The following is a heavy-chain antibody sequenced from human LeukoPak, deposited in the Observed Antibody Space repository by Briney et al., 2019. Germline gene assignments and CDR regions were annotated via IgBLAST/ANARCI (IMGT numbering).Heavy chain of an antibody. CDR1: GFTFSSYA. CDR3: AKAVAPGGRRFDY. D-gene: IGHD6-13*01. V-gene: IGHV3-23*01. J-gene: IGHJ4*01. CDR2: ISNGGGST. Sequence: PGGSLRLSCAASGFTFSSYAMTWVRQAPGKGLEWVSSISNGGGSTYYADSVRGRFTISRDNSKNTVYLQMNSLRGEDTAVYYCAKAVAPGGRRFDYWGRGTLVSVSS.